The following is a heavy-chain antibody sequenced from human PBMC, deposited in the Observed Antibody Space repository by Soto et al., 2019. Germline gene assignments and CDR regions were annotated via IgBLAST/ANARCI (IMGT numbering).Heavy chain of an antibody. CDR3: ASRPRNGYNR. D-gene: IGHD5-12*01. Sequence: QVQLVQSGAELKKPGSSVKVSCKSPGGTFSNYAVSWVRQVPGQGLEWMGGIIPIFNTPNYAQKFQGRVTFTADESTGTAYMELSSLRSEDTAVYYCASRPRNGYNRWGQGTLVTVSS. J-gene: IGHJ4*02. V-gene: IGHV1-69*01. CDR1: GGTFSNYA. CDR2: IIPIFNTP.